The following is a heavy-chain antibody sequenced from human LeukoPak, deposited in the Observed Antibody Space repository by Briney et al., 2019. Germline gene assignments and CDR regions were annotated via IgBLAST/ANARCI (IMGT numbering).Heavy chain of an antibody. CDR2: INPNSGGT. D-gene: IGHD3-10*01. Sequence: ASVKVSCKASGYTFTDYYINWVRQAPGQGLEWMGWINPNSGGTNYAQKFQGRVTMTRDTSISTAYMELSRLRSDDTAVYYCARDSAYYGSGSYHNWFDPWGQGTLVTVSS. CDR1: GYTFTDYY. V-gene: IGHV1-2*02. CDR3: ARDSAYYGSGSYHNWFDP. J-gene: IGHJ5*02.